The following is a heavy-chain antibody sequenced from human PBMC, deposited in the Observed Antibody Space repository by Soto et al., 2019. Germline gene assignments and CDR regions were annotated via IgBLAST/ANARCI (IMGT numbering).Heavy chain of an antibody. V-gene: IGHV5-51*01. CDR1: GNRFTSYL. CDR3: ARHRRPGAYTDFDY. D-gene: IGHD3-16*01. J-gene: IGHJ4*02. Sequence: GECLKSACRACGNRFTSYLMASFLRLPGKGLEWMGIIYPDDSDARYSPSFRGQVTISADKSINSPYLQWSSLRASDTAIYYCARHRRPGAYTDFDYWGQGSRDAASS. CDR2: IYPDDSDA.